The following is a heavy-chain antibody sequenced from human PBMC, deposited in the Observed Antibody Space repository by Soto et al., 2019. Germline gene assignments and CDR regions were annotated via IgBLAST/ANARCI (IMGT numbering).Heavy chain of an antibody. D-gene: IGHD6-19*01. V-gene: IGHV1-46*01. CDR3: ARDQRVSVAGPWYYYYYGMHV. J-gene: IGHJ6*02. Sequence: ASVKVSCKASGYTFTSYYMHWVRQAPGQGLEWMGIINPSGGSTSYAQKFQGRVTMTRDTSTSTVYMELSSLRSEDTAVYYCARDQRVSVAGPWYYYYYGMHVWGQGTTVTVSS. CDR2: INPSGGST. CDR1: GYTFTSYY.